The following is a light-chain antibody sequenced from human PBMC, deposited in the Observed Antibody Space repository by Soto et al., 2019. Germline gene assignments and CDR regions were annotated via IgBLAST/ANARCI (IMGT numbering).Light chain of an antibody. Sequence: DIHITQSPFSLSSSLVDRVAITCRASQGISNYLAWYQQKPGKVPKLLIYAASTLQSGVPSRFSGSGSGTDFTLTISSLQPEDVATYYCQKCGVAPFTFGGGTKVDI. CDR3: QKCGVAPFT. V-gene: IGKV1-27*01. CDR2: AAS. CDR1: QGISNY. J-gene: IGKJ4*01.